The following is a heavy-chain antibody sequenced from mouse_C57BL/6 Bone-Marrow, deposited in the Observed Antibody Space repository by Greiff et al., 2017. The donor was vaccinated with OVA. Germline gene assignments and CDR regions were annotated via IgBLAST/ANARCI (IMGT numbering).Heavy chain of an antibody. CDR3: ARHSSGFYAMDY. V-gene: IGHV5-12*01. Sequence: EVKVEESGGGLVQPGRSLKLSCAASGFTFSDYYMYWVRQTPEKRLEWVAYISNGGGSTYYPDTVKGRFTISRDNAKNTLYLQMSRLKSEDTAMYYCARHSSGFYAMDYWGQGTSVTVSS. CDR1: GFTFSDYY. J-gene: IGHJ4*01. CDR2: ISNGGGST. D-gene: IGHD3-2*02.